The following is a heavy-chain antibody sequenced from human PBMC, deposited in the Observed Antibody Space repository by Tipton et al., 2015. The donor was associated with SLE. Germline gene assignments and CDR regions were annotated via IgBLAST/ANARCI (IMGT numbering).Heavy chain of an antibody. V-gene: IGHV4-38-2*01. Sequence: TLSLTCAVSGYYISSGYYWGWFRQPPGKGLEWIGSIYHSGSTYYNPFLKSRVTISVDTSKNQFSLKLSSVTAADTAVYYCARPETGEEGAFDIWGQGTMVTVSS. J-gene: IGHJ3*02. D-gene: IGHD7-27*01. CDR1: GYYISSGYY. CDR2: IYHSGST. CDR3: ARPETGEEGAFDI.